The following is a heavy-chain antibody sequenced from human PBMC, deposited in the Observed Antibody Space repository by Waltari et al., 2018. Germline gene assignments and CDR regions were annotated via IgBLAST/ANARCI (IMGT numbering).Heavy chain of an antibody. CDR1: GFTFSSYA. J-gene: IGHJ5*02. V-gene: IGHV3-23*03. D-gene: IGHD6-19*01. CDR3: AKDLRAVAGTADNWFDP. CDR2: IYSGGST. Sequence: EVQLLESGGGLVQPGGSLRLSCAASGFTFSSYAMSWVRQAPGKGLEWVSVIYSGGSTYYADSVKGLFTISRDNSKNTLYLQMNSLRAEDTAVYYCAKDLRAVAGTADNWFDPWGQGTLVTVSS.